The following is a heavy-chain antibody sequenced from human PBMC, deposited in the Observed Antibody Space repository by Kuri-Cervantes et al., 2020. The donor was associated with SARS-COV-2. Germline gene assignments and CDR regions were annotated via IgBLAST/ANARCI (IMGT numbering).Heavy chain of an antibody. Sequence: AGSLCLSCSASGFTFSTHSMHWVRQALVERLEYVSGLDGNGHIIYYADSVKGRFTISGDNSKRTVYRQMSSMGSEHTALYDCVKDLTGYWAFDYWGQGTLVTVSS. CDR3: VKDLTGYWAFDY. V-gene: IGHV3-64D*06. J-gene: IGHJ4*02. CDR1: GFTFSTHS. CDR2: LDGNGHII. D-gene: IGHD1-20*01.